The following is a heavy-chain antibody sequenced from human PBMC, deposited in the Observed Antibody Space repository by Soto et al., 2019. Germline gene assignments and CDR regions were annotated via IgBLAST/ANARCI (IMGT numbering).Heavy chain of an antibody. CDR1: GYTFTSYD. CDR2: MNPNSGNT. V-gene: IGHV1-8*01. J-gene: IGHJ4*02. Sequence: QVQLVQSGAEVKKPGAYVKVSCKASGYTFTSYDINWVRQATGQGLEWRVWMNPNSGNTGFAQKFQGRGTMTRNTSISTAYIELSILRSEDTALYYCARSLYGENVDYWGEGTLVTVSS. D-gene: IGHD4-17*01. CDR3: ARSLYGENVDY.